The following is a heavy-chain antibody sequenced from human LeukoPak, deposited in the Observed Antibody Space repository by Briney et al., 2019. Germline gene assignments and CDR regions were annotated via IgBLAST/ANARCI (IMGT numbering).Heavy chain of an antibody. J-gene: IGHJ6*03. D-gene: IGHD5-18*01. V-gene: IGHV4-34*01. Sequence: SETLSLTCAVYGGSFSGYYWSWIRQPPGKGLEWIGEINHSGSTNYNPSLKSRVTISVDTSKNQFSLKLSSVTAADTAVYYCARVVDTAMAGRYYYYMDAWGKGTTVTVSS. CDR3: ARVVDTAMAGRYYYYMDA. CDR1: GGSFSGYY. CDR2: INHSGST.